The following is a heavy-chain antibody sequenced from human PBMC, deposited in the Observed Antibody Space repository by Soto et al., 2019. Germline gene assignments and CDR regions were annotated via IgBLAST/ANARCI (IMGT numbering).Heavy chain of an antibody. CDR2: IDHSGST. CDR1: GGSISSTNW. J-gene: IGHJ4*02. CDR3: ASGDGYNLFDY. D-gene: IGHD2-21*02. Sequence: QVQLQESGPGLVKPSGTLSLTCAVSGGSISSTNWWNWVRQPPGKGLEWIGEIDHSGSTNYNPSLKSRVTMSVDKPKNQFSLKLSSVTAADTAVYYCASGDGYNLFDYWGQGTLVTVSS. V-gene: IGHV4-4*02.